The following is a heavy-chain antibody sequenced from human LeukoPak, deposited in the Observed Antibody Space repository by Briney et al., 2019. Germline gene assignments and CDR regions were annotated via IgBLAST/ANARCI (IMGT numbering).Heavy chain of an antibody. Sequence: ASVRASCKVSGFTLSKISIDWVRQSPGKGPEWMGRVGHEDGTTIHAQKFQGRFNMTVDTATDTAYLEMSSLMSADTAIYYCATGAIVFDYWGQGTLVTVSS. V-gene: IGHV1-24*01. J-gene: IGHJ4*02. CDR1: GFTLSKIS. CDR3: ATGAIVFDY. D-gene: IGHD3-22*01. CDR2: VGHEDGTT.